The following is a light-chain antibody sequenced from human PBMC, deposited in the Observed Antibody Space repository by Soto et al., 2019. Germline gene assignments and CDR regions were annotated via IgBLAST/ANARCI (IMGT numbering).Light chain of an antibody. CDR2: GAS. Sequence: EIVLTQSPGTLSLSPWERATLSCRASQSVRGSNLAWYQQKPGQAPRLLIYGASNRANGIPDRFSGSGSGTEFTLNISSLQSEDFAVYYCQHYNNWPPGTFGQGTKVDIK. J-gene: IGKJ1*01. V-gene: IGKV3D-15*01. CDR1: QSVRGSN. CDR3: QHYNNWPPGT.